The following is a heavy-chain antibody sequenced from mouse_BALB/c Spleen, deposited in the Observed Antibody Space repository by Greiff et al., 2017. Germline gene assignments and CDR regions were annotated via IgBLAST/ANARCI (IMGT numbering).Heavy chain of an antibody. J-gene: IGHJ4*01. V-gene: IGHV1-14*01. CDR3: ARSYSTMITTDYAMDY. Sequence: EVKLMESGPELVKPGASVKMSCKASGYTFTSYVMHWVKQKPGQGLEWIGYINPYNDGTKYNEKFKGKATLTSDKSSSTAYMELSSLTSEDSAVYYCARSYSTMITTDYAMDYWGQGTSVTVSS. CDR1: GYTFTSYV. D-gene: IGHD2-4*01. CDR2: INPYNDGT.